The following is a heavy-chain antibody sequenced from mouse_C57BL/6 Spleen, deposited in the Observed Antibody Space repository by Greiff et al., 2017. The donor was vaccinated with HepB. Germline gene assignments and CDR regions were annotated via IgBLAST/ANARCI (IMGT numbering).Heavy chain of an antibody. J-gene: IGHJ2*01. Sequence: EVNVVESGGGLVKPGGSLKLSCAASGFTFSSYAMSWVRQTPEKRLEWVATISDGGSYTYYPDNVKGRFTISRDNAKNNLYLQMSHLKSEDTAMYYCARGNWDPYYFDYWGKGTTLTVSS. V-gene: IGHV5-4*03. CDR2: ISDGGSYT. D-gene: IGHD4-1*01. CDR3: ARGNWDPYYFDY. CDR1: GFTFSSYA.